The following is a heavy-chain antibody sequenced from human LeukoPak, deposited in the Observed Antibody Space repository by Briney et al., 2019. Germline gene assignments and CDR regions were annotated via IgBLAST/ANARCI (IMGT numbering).Heavy chain of an antibody. CDR1: GASVNDNY. D-gene: IGHD2-15*01. Sequence: PSETLSLTCTVSGASVNDNYWSWSRQPAGKTLEWIGRIYTDGSNNYNPSLKSRVAISVDTSTNQFSLFLRSVTAADTAIYYCTIGSSSGSLAYWGQGTLVTVSS. CDR3: TIGSSSGSLAY. J-gene: IGHJ4*02. CDR2: IYTDGSN. V-gene: IGHV4-4*07.